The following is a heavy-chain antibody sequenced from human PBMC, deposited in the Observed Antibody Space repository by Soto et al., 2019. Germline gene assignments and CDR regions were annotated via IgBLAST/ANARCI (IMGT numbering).Heavy chain of an antibody. V-gene: IGHV4-31*03. CDR3: ARTTISKKIDY. CDR2: IDYRGNS. CDR1: SGSISSGGYY. Sequence: QVQLQESGPGLVKPSQTLSLTCTVSSGSISSGGYYWTWIRQHPGKGLEWIGNIDYRGNSYSNPSLKSRVIISVDTSKKQFSLKVTSMTAADTAVYYCARTTISKKIDYWGQGTLVTASS. J-gene: IGHJ4*02. D-gene: IGHD1-26*01.